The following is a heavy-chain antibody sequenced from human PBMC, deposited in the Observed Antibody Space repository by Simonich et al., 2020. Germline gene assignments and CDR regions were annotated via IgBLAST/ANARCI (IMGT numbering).Heavy chain of an antibody. D-gene: IGHD6-13*01. V-gene: IGHV4-38-2*01. CDR2: IYHSGRT. J-gene: IGHJ6*02. CDR1: GYSISSGYY. Sequence: QVQLQESGPGLVKPSETLSLTCAVSGYSISSGYYWGWIRQPPGKGLEWIGSIYHSGRTYYHPSLKSRVTISVDTSKNQFSLKLSSVTAADTAVYYCARVGYSNYYYYGMDVWGQGTTVTVSS. CDR3: ARVGYSNYYYYGMDV.